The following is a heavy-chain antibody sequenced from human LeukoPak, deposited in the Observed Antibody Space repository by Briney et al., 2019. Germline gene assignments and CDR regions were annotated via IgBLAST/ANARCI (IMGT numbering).Heavy chain of an antibody. CDR3: ARGGGPYGDYVDAFDI. Sequence: SVKVSCKASGGTFSSYAISWVRQAPGQGLEWMGGITPIFGTANYAQKFQGRVTITADKSTSTAYMELSSLRSEDTAVYYCARGGGPYGDYVDAFDIWGQGTMVTVSS. CDR1: GGTFSSYA. D-gene: IGHD4-17*01. J-gene: IGHJ3*02. V-gene: IGHV1-69*06. CDR2: ITPIFGTA.